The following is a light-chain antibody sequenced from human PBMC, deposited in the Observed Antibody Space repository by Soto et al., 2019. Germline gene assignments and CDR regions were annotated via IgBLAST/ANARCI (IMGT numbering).Light chain of an antibody. J-gene: IGKJ4*01. CDR3: QQYVALPPT. CDR2: GAS. V-gene: IGKV3-20*01. CDR1: QTVSNTY. Sequence: EIVLTQFPGALYLSPGERVTLSCRASQTVSNTYLAWYQQKSGQDPKFLIYGASNRATGIPDRFSGSGSGTDFTLTISRLETEEFAVYYCQQYVALPPTFGGGTKVEIK.